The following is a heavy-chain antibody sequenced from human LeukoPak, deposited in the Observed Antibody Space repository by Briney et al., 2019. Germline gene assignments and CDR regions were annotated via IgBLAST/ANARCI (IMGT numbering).Heavy chain of an antibody. D-gene: IGHD3-22*01. V-gene: IGHV4-38-2*02. Sequence: SETLSLTCSVSEYSISSGFCWGWIRQSAGKGLEWIGNIYHNGDTSYGPSLKSRVTISVDTSKNQFSLILTSVTAADTAVYYCVRGEDRSGYRTDCWGQGTLVTVSS. CDR1: EYSISSGFC. CDR3: VRGEDRSGYRTDC. CDR2: IYHNGDT. J-gene: IGHJ4*02.